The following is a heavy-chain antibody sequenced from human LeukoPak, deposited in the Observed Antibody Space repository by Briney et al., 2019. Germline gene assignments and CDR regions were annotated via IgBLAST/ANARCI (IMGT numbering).Heavy chain of an antibody. CDR3: ARAVTGPRFDP. CDR2: ISHSGST. V-gene: IGHV4-38-2*01. Sequence: PSETLSHTCVVSNYSISSDNYWGWIRQSPGKGLEWIGSISHSGSTYYNPSLQSRVTIPVDTSKNQFSLNLTSVTTTDTALYYCARAVTGPRFDPWGQGTLVTVSS. CDR1: NYSISSDNY. D-gene: IGHD6-19*01. J-gene: IGHJ5*02.